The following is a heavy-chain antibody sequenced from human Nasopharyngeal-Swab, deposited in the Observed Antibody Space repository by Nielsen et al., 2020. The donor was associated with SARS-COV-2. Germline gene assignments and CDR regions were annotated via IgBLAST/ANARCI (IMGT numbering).Heavy chain of an antibody. J-gene: IGHJ4*02. CDR3: ARNRIAAAGPLDY. CDR1: GGTFSSYA. D-gene: IGHD6-13*01. Sequence: SSVKVSCKASGGTFSSYASSWVRPPPGQGLEWMGGIIPIFGTANYAQKFQGRVTITADESTSTAYMELSSLRSEDTAVYYCARNRIAAAGPLDYWGQGTLVTVSS. CDR2: IIPIFGTA. V-gene: IGHV1-69*13.